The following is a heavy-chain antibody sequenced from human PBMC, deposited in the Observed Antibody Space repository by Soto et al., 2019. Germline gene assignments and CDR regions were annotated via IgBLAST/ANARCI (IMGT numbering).Heavy chain of an antibody. CDR1: GFTFSSYG. V-gene: IGHV3-30*18. CDR2: ISYDGSNK. Sequence: QVQLVESGGGVVQPGRSLRLSCAASGFTFSSYGMHWVRQAPGEGLEWVAVISYDGSNKYYADSVKGRFTISRDNSKNTLYLQMNSLRAEDTAVYYCAKGFGAATVTTGLGAFDIWGQGTMVTVSS. D-gene: IGHD4-17*01. J-gene: IGHJ3*02. CDR3: AKGFGAATVTTGLGAFDI.